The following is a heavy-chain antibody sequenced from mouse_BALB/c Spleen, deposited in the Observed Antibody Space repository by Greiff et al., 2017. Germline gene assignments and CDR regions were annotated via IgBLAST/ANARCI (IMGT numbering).Heavy chain of an antibody. CDR2: ISNGGGST. V-gene: IGHV5-12-2*01. J-gene: IGHJ3*01. D-gene: IGHD2-1*01. CDR3: ARHEGGNYVAWFAY. CDR1: GFTFSSYT. Sequence: EVMLVESGGGLVQPGGSLKLSCAASGFTFSSYTMSWVRQTPEKRLEWVAYISNGGGSTYYPDTVKGRFTISRDNAKNTLYLQMSSLKSEDTAMYYCARHEGGNYVAWFAYWGQGTLVTVSA.